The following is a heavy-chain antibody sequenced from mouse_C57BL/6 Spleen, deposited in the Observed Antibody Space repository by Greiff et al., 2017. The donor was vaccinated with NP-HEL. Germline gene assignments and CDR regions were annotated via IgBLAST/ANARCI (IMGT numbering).Heavy chain of an antibody. CDR3: AREKIYDGYYSFAY. Sequence: VQLKESGPELVKPGASVKISCKASGYSFTDYNMNWVKQSNGKSLEWIGVINTNYGTTSYNQKFKGKATLTVDQSSSPAYMQLNSLTSEDSAVYYCAREKIYDGYYSFAYWGQGTLVTVSA. CDR1: GYSFTDYN. J-gene: IGHJ3*01. V-gene: IGHV1-39*01. CDR2: INTNYGTT. D-gene: IGHD2-3*01.